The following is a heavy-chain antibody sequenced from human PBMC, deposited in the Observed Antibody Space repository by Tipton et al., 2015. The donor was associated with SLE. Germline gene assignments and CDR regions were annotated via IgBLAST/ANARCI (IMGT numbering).Heavy chain of an antibody. J-gene: IGHJ4*02. D-gene: IGHD4-11*01. Sequence: TLSLTCTVSGGSISSYYWSWIRQPAGKGLEWIGYIYYSGSTNYNPSLKSRVTISVDTSKNQFSLKLSSVTAADTAVYYCARLGGYSTYFDYWGQGTLVTVSS. V-gene: IGHV4-59*12. CDR3: ARLGGYSTYFDY. CDR1: GGSISSYY. CDR2: IYYSGST.